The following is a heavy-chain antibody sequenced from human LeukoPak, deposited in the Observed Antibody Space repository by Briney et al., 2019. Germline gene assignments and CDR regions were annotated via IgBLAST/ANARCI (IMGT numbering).Heavy chain of an antibody. CDR2: ISSSSSYI. V-gene: IGHV3-21*01. J-gene: IGHJ4*02. CDR1: GFTFSSYS. D-gene: IGHD5-24*01. Sequence: PGGSLRLSCAASGFTFSSYSMNWDRQAPGKGLEWVSSISSSSSYIYYADSVKGRFTISRDNAKNSLYLQMNSLRAEDTAVYYCAREGREMATVGNDYWGQGTLVTVSS. CDR3: AREGREMATVGNDY.